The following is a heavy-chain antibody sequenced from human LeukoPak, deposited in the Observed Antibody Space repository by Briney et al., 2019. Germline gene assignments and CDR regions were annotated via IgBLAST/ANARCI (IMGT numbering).Heavy chain of an antibody. CDR1: GFTFSTYT. Sequence: QPGGSLRLSCAASGFTFSTYTMAWVRQAPGGGPDGVSGIGGDGGGGTYYADSVRGRFAISRDNSKSTLYLQMNSLRVEDTAVYYCLKDFGRNLGGPGYWGRGTLVTVSP. D-gene: IGHD3-10*01. V-gene: IGHV3-23*01. J-gene: IGHJ4*02. CDR3: LKDFGRNLGGPGY. CDR2: IGGDGGGGT.